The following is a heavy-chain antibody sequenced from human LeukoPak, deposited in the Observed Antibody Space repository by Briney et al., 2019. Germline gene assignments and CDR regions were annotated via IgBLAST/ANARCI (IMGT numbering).Heavy chain of an antibody. J-gene: IGHJ3*02. CDR3: ARAIRITIFGAPTGDAFDI. CDR1: GGTFSSYA. Sequence: ASVKVSCKASGGTFSSYAVSWVRQAPGQGLEWMGIINPSGGSTSYAQKFQGRVTMTRDTSTSTVYMELSSLRSEDTAVYYCARAIRITIFGAPTGDAFDIWGQGTMVTVSS. V-gene: IGHV1-46*01. D-gene: IGHD3-3*01. CDR2: INPSGGST.